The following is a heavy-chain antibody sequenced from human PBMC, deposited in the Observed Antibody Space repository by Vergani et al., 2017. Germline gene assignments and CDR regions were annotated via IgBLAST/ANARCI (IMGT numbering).Heavy chain of an antibody. CDR1: GFTFDDYA. CDR2: ISWNSGSI. V-gene: IGHV3-9*01. J-gene: IGHJ6*03. Sequence: EVQLVESGGGLVQPGRSLRLSCAASGFTFDDYAMHWVRQAPGKGLEWVSGISWNSGSIGYADSVKGRFTISRDNAKNSLYLQMNRLRAEDTALYYCAKDNRYCSSTSCPEADYYMDVWGKGTTVTVSS. CDR3: AKDNRYCSSTSCPEADYYMDV. D-gene: IGHD2-2*01.